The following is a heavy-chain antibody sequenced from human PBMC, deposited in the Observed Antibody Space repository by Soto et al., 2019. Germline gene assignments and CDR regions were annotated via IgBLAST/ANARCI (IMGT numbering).Heavy chain of an antibody. CDR3: ARDSSNYFDY. CDR2: ISYDGSNK. V-gene: IGHV3-30-3*01. J-gene: IGHJ4*02. Sequence: GGSLRLSCAASGFTFSSYAMHWVRQAPGKGLEWVAVISYDGSNKYYADSVKGRFTISRDNSKNTLYLQMNSLRAEDTAVYYCARDSSNYFDYWGEGTLVTVSS. CDR1: GFTFSSYA. D-gene: IGHD6-13*01.